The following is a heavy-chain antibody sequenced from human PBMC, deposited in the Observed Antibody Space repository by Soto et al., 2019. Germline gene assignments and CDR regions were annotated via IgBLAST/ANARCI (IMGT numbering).Heavy chain of an antibody. CDR2: IWHDGGNK. CDR3: ARDGDVNTGFGKDY. D-gene: IGHD3-16*01. Sequence: QVQLVESGGGVVQPGRSLRLSCAVSGFTFSSYGMHWVRQAPGKGLEWVAFIWHDGGNKFYAESVKGRFTISRDNSKNTLYLQMTSLSAEDTAMYYCARDGDVNTGFGKDYWGQGTLVTVSS. J-gene: IGHJ4*02. V-gene: IGHV3-33*01. CDR1: GFTFSSYG.